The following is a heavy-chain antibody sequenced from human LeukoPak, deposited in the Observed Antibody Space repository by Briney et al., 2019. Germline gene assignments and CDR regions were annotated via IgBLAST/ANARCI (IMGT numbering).Heavy chain of an antibody. J-gene: IGHJ4*02. Sequence: PGGSLRLSCAASGFTFSSYAMTWVRQAPGKGLEWVSCISKSEDKTYYADSVKGRFTVSRDNPKNTLYLQMNSLRAEDTAVYYCAKDQAVVGTLALDYWGQGTLVTVSS. V-gene: IGHV3-23*01. CDR1: GFTFSSYA. CDR2: ISKSEDKT. D-gene: IGHD6-19*01. CDR3: AKDQAVVGTLALDY.